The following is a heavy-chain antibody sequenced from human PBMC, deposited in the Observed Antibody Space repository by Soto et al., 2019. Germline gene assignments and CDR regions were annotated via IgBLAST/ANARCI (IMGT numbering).Heavy chain of an antibody. V-gene: IGHV4-31*03. CDR3: ARVNLDYVTGMDV. D-gene: IGHD4-17*01. CDR2: IYGSGST. Sequence: QVQLQESGPGLVEPSQTLSLTCTVSGGPITNYWSWIRQHPGKGLEWIGYIYGSGSTYYNPSLKSRLIMSLDTSKNQVSLKLTSVTAADTAVYYCARVNLDYVTGMDVWGPGTTVTVSS. J-gene: IGHJ6*02. CDR1: GGPITNY.